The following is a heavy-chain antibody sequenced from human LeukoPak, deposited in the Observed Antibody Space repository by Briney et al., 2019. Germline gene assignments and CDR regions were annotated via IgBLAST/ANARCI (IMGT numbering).Heavy chain of an antibody. CDR2: LRGDGET. Sequence: GSLRLSCAASGFIFSNYTMNWVRPAPGKGLGWVSSLRGDGETFYADSMKGRFTLSRDESRNTVYLHLNNLRVEDTAVYYCAKASWVSSADAVLWGQGTLVTVSS. D-gene: IGHD3-16*01. J-gene: IGHJ4*02. CDR1: GFIFSNYT. V-gene: IGHV3-23*01. CDR3: AKASWVSSADAVL.